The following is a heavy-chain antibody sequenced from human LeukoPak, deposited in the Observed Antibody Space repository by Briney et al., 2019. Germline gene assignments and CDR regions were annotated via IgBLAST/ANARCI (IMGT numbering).Heavy chain of an antibody. J-gene: IGHJ4*02. CDR2: ILYDGSNK. CDR1: GLTFSSST. V-gene: IGHV3-30-3*01. Sequence: PGGSLRLSCAASGLTFSSSTMHWVRQAPGKGLGWVAVILYDGSNKYYADSVKGRFTISTDNSKNTPYLQMTSLRPDDTPVYYFAPSSSAYYVHFDYWGQGTLVTASS. D-gene: IGHD3-22*01. CDR3: APSSSAYYVHFDY.